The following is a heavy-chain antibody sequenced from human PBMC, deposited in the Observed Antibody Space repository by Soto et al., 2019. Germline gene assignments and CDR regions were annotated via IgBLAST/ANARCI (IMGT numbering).Heavy chain of an antibody. D-gene: IGHD6-19*01. CDR3: ARGIEGWYQGRYYYGMDV. CDR2: IYYSGTT. Sequence: SATLSLTCAVSGYSISSSNWWGWIRQPPGKGLEWIGYIYYSGTTYYNPSLKSRVTMSVDTSKNQFSLKLSSVTAADTAVYYCARGIEGWYQGRYYYGMDVWGQGTTVT. J-gene: IGHJ6*02. CDR1: GYSISSSNW. V-gene: IGHV4-28*03.